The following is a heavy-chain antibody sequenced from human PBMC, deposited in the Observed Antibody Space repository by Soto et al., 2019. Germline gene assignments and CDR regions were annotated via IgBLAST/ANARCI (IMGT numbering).Heavy chain of an antibody. J-gene: IGHJ5*02. D-gene: IGHD2-15*01. Sequence: PGGSLRLSCAASGFTLSSHAMSWVRQAPGKGLEWVSAISGSGGSTYYADSVKGRFTISRDNSKNTLYLQMNSLRAEDTAVYYCAKDEDGGTTLNWFDPWGQGTLVTVSS. CDR1: GFTLSSHA. CDR2: ISGSGGST. CDR3: AKDEDGGTTLNWFDP. V-gene: IGHV3-23*01.